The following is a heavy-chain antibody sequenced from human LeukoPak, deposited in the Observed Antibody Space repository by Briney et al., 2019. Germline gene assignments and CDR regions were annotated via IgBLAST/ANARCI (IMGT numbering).Heavy chain of an antibody. Sequence: GGSLRLSCAASGLSFSSSAMSWVRQAPGKGLEWVSAISGSGGSTYYADSVKGRFTISRDNSKNTLYLQMNSLRAEDTAVYYCAIDHRSAVTTINWFDPWGQGTLVTVSS. CDR3: AIDHRSAVTTINWFDP. V-gene: IGHV3-23*01. J-gene: IGHJ5*02. CDR1: GLSFSSSA. D-gene: IGHD4-17*01. CDR2: ISGSGGST.